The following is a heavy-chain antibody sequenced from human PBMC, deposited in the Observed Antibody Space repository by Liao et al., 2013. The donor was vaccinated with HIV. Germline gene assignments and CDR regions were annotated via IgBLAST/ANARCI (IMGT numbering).Heavy chain of an antibody. CDR2: MYHSGAT. V-gene: IGHV4-30-2*01. CDR1: GDSIIYGGYS. D-gene: IGHD3-22*01. J-gene: IGHJ3*01. Sequence: QPQLQQSGSGLVKPSQTLSLICAVSGDSIIYGGYSWSWIRQPPGKGLEWIGYMYHSGATYYNPSLKSRVTISADRSINQFSLRLNSVTAADTAVYYCALGDYYDSRLGWGQGTMVTVSS. CDR3: ALGDYYDSRLG.